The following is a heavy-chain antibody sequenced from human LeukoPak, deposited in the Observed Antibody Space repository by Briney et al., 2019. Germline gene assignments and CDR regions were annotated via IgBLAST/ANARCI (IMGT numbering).Heavy chain of an antibody. J-gene: IGHJ4*02. CDR1: GFTLSSYS. V-gene: IGHV3-23*01. D-gene: IGHD3-22*01. CDR3: AKDHESDGYPCLDH. Sequence: PGGSLRLSCAASGFTLSSYSMNWVRQAPGKGLEWVSTISASGPYYADAVRGRFTISRDNSRNTLSLQMDSLRAEDTAVYYCAKDHESDGYPCLDHWGLGTLVTVSS. CDR2: ISASGP.